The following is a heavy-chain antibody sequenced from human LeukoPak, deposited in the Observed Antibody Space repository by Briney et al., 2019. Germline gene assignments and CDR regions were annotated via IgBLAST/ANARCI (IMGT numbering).Heavy chain of an antibody. CDR3: SRDPRPCDY. CDR1: GFTFSDYY. V-gene: IGHV3-11*04. CDR2: ISGSGSVI. Sequence: SGGSLRLSCAASGFTFSDYYMTWIRHAPGKGLETVAYISGSGSVIVYADSVKGRFTISGDNAQNSLYLQMNSLRDEDTAVYYCSRDPRPCDYWGQGTLVTVSS. J-gene: IGHJ4*02.